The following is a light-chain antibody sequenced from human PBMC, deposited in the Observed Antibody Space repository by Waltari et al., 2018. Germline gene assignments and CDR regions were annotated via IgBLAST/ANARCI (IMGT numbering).Light chain of an antibody. CDR2: GHN. J-gene: IGLJ3*02. CDR3: QSYDSSVSAWV. Sequence: QSVLTQPPSVSGAPGQSITISCTGSSSNIGAGYDVHWYQHLPGTAPKLLIYGHNLRPSGVPYRFSGSTSGTSASLAITGLQAEDEADYYCQSYDSSVSAWVFGGGTKLTVV. V-gene: IGLV1-40*01. CDR1: SSNIGAGYD.